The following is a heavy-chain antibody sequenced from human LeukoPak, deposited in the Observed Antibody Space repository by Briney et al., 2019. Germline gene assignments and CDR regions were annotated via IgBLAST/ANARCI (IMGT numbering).Heavy chain of an antibody. J-gene: IGHJ3*02. CDR1: VASISSFY. D-gene: IGHD3-16*01. Sequence: PSETLSLTCTVSVASISSFYWSWIRQPPGKALECIGYFLYTGSTNYNPSLKSRVTISIHTSKKPLSLKLTSVTAADTAVYHCERLGHPNAFDIWGPGTMVTVSS. CDR2: FLYTGST. CDR3: ERLGHPNAFDI. V-gene: IGHV4-59*08.